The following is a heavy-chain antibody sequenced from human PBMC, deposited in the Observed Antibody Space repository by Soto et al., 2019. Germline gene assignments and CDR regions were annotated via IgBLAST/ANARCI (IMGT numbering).Heavy chain of an antibody. CDR3: VKDRGDGYKYFDY. CDR2: IRAGGGST. CDR1: GFTFSNYG. J-gene: IGHJ4*02. V-gene: IGHV3-23*01. Sequence: GGSLRLSCAASGFTFSNYGMSWVRQAPGKGLEWVSSIRAGGGSTDYADSVKGRFTISKGNSRNTLDLQMNSLRVDDTAMYYCVKDRGDGYKYFDYWGQGSLVTVSS. D-gene: IGHD3-10*01.